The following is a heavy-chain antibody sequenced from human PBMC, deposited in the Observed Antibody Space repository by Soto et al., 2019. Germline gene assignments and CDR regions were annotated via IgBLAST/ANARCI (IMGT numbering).Heavy chain of an antibody. J-gene: IGHJ4*02. CDR1: GGSISSYY. V-gene: IGHV4-59*01. CDR2: IYYSGST. Sequence: PSETLSLTCTVSGGSISSYYWSWIRQPPGKGLEWIGYIYYSGSTNYNPSLKSRVTISVDTSKNQFSLKLSSVTAADTAVYYCARATSLGAAAAHYSGPGTMLTV. D-gene: IGHD6-13*01. CDR3: ARATSLGAAAAHY.